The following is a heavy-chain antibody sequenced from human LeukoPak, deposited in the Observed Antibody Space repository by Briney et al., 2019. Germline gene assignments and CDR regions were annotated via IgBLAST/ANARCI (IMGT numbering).Heavy chain of an antibody. CDR1: GFPQLRWGLIFRHYE. D-gene: IGHD4-11*01. Sequence: PGGSLRLSCGPCGFPQLRWGLIFRHYEMYWVRQAPGKGLEWVSYISSSGGTRYYADPVKGRFTISRDNAKKSLYLHMDSLRAEVAAVYCCTSLKEASNPALWARRILVTVSS. CDR2: ISSSGGTR. CDR3: TSLKEASNPAL. J-gene: IGHJ4*02. V-gene: IGHV3-48*03.